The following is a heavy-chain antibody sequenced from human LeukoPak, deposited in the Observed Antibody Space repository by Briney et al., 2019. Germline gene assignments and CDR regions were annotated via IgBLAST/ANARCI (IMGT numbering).Heavy chain of an antibody. D-gene: IGHD3-22*01. CDR3: ARETYCYDSSGTRDAFDI. Sequence: GASVKVSCKASGGTFSIYAISWVRQAPGQGLEWMGGIIPIFGTANYAQKFQGRVTITADESTSTAYMELSSLRSEDTAVYYCARETYCYDSSGTRDAFDIWGQGTMVTVSS. CDR2: IIPIFGTA. V-gene: IGHV1-69*13. CDR1: GGTFSIYA. J-gene: IGHJ3*02.